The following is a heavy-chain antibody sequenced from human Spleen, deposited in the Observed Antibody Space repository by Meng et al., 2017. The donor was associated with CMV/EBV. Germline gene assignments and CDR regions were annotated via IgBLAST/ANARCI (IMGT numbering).Heavy chain of an antibody. CDR2: LNPNSGGT. J-gene: IGHJ4*02. CDR3: ARDSSPLYFDY. Sequence: SGKASGYTFIGYDMHWVRQAPGQGLKWMGRLNPNSGGTNYAQKFKGSVTMTRDTSISTAYMEVSRLRSDDTAVYYCARDSSPLYFDYWGQGTLVTVSS. V-gene: IGHV1-2*06. CDR1: GYTFIGYD.